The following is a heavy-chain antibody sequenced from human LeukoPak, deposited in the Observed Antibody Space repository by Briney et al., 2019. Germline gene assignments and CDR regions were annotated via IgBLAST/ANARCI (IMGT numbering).Heavy chain of an antibody. D-gene: IGHD6-6*01. J-gene: IGHJ5*02. CDR1: GYSISSGYY. Sequence: PSETLSLTCTVSGYSISSGYYWGWIRQPPGKGLEWIGIIYHSGRTDYNPSLKSRVTISEDTSKNQFPLKLSSVTAADMAVYYCARGLYSSSFSWFDPWGQGTLVTVSS. CDR2: IYHSGRT. CDR3: ARGLYSSSFSWFDP. V-gene: IGHV4-38-2*02.